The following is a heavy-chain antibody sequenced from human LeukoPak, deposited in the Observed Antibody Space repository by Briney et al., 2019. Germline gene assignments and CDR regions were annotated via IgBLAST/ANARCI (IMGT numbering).Heavy chain of an antibody. V-gene: IGHV3-7*01. CDR2: IKQDGSEK. CDR1: GFTFSSYW. CDR3: ARDLFWVGNYLPSFDI. D-gene: IGHD1-26*01. J-gene: IGHJ3*02. Sequence: PGGSLRLSCAASGFTFSSYWMTWVRQAPGEGLEWVANIKQDGSEKYSVDSVKGRFTISRDNAKNSLFLQMNSLRAEDTAVYYCARDLFWVGNYLPSFDIWGQGTMVTVSS.